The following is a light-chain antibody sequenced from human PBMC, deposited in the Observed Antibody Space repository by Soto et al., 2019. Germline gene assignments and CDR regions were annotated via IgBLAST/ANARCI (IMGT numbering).Light chain of an antibody. V-gene: IGKV3-15*01. CDR2: GAS. CDR3: QQYNNWPPTWP. CDR1: QSVSSN. J-gene: IGKJ1*01. Sequence: EIVMTQSPATLSVSPGERATLSCRASQSVSSNLAWYQQKPGQAPRLLIYGASTRATGIPARFSGSGSGTEFTLTNSSLQSEDFAVYYCQQYNNWPPTWPFGQGTKVEIK.